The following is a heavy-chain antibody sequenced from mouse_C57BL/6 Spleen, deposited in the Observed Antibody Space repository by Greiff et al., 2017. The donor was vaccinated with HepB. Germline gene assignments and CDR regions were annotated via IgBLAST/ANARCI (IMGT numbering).Heavy chain of an antibody. D-gene: IGHD2-4*01. V-gene: IGHV3-6*01. Sequence: EVQLQESGPGLVKPSQSLSLTCSVTGYSITSGYYWNWIRQFPGNKLEWMGYISYDGSNNYNPSLKNRISITRDTSKNQFFLKLNSVTTEDTATYYCAREDDYDGRYFDYWGQGSTLTVSS. J-gene: IGHJ2*01. CDR2: ISYDGSN. CDR3: AREDDYDGRYFDY. CDR1: GYSITSGYY.